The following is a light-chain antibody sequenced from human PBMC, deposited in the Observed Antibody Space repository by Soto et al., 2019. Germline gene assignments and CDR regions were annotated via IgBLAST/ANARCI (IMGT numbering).Light chain of an antibody. Sequence: DIQLTQSPSFMSASVGDRVTITCRASQGISSYLAWYQQKPGKAPKLLIYAASTLQSGVPSRFSGSGSGTEFTLTISSLQPDDFATYYCQQYNSYWTFGKGTKVDIK. CDR1: QGISSY. J-gene: IGKJ1*01. CDR2: AAS. CDR3: QQYNSYWT. V-gene: IGKV1-9*01.